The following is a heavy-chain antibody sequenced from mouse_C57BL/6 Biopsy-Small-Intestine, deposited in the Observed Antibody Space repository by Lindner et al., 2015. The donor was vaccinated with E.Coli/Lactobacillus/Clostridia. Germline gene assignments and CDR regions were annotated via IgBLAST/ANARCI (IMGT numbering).Heavy chain of an antibody. CDR3: ARWELGAFFFDY. CDR2: INPGNGDT. J-gene: IGHJ2*01. Sequence: VQLQESGAELVRPGTSVKVSCKASGYAFTYYLIEWIKQRPGQGLEWIGVINPGNGDTNYNEKFKGTATLTADKSSSTAYMQLSSLTSEDSAVYFCARWELGAFFFDYWGQGTTLTASS. CDR1: GYAFTYYL. V-gene: IGHV1-54*01. D-gene: IGHD4-1*01.